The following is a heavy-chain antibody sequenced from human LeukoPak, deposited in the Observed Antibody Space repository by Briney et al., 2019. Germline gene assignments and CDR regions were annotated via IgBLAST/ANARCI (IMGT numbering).Heavy chain of an antibody. CDR1: GGSISSGDYY. V-gene: IGHV4-30-4*02. Sequence: SETLSLTCTVSGGSISSGDYYWSWIPQPPGKGLVWIGYIYYSASTYYNPALKRRVTISVYTDKKQFSLKLSSVTAADTAVYYCARDRSLYYYGMDVWGQGTTVTVSS. D-gene: IGHD3-10*01. CDR3: ARDRSLYYYGMDV. J-gene: IGHJ6*02. CDR2: IYYSAST.